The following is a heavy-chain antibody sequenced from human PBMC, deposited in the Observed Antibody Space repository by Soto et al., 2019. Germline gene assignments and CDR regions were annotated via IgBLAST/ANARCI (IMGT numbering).Heavy chain of an antibody. CDR3: ARELIDPHQSPNWFDP. CDR1: GGSISSGDYY. Sequence: QVQLQESGPGLVKPSQTLSLTCTVSGGSISSGDYYWSWIRQPPGKGLEWIGYIYYSGSTYYNPSLKRRVTISXXTXKXXFSLKLSSVTAADTAVYYCARELIDPHQSPNWFDPWGQGTLVTVSS. CDR2: IYYSGST. V-gene: IGHV4-30-4*01. J-gene: IGHJ5*02.